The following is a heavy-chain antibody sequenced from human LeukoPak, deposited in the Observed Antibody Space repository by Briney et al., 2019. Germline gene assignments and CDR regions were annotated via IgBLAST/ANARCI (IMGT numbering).Heavy chain of an antibody. J-gene: IGHJ3*02. CDR2: ISAYNRNT. V-gene: IGHV1-18*01. CDR1: GYTFTNYA. D-gene: IGHD5-24*01. Sequence: GASVKVSCKASGYTFTNYAISWVRQAPGQGLEWMGWISAYNRNTNYAQNLQGRVTMTTDTSTTTAYMELRSLRSDDTAIYYCARESLQMQMASDALDIWGQGTMVTVSS. CDR3: ARESLQMQMASDALDI.